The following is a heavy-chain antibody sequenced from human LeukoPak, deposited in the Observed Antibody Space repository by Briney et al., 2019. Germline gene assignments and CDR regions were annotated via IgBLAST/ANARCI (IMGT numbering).Heavy chain of an antibody. Sequence: GGSLRLSCAASGFTFSSYSMNWVRQAPGKGLEWVSSISSSSSYIYYADSVKGRFTISRDNAKNSLYLQMNSLRAEDTAVYYCARDFSSSAWSPHFDYWGQGTLVTVSS. CDR2: ISSSSSYI. V-gene: IGHV3-21*01. CDR3: ARDFSSSAWSPHFDY. CDR1: GFTFSSYS. D-gene: IGHD6-19*01. J-gene: IGHJ4*02.